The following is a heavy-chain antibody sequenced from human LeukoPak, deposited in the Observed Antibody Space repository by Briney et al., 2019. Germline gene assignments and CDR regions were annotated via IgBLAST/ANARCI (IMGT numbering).Heavy chain of an antibody. Sequence: GSLRLSCAASGFTFNSYSMCWVRQAPGKGLEWLSYITSSSNTIYYADSVKGRLTISRDNAQNSLYLQMNSLRAEDTAVYYCAGVSITGYYYYMDVWGKGTTVTVSS. CDR3: AGVSITGYYYYMDV. D-gene: IGHD5-24*01. V-gene: IGHV3-48*01. J-gene: IGHJ6*03. CDR2: ITSSSNTI. CDR1: GFTFNSYS.